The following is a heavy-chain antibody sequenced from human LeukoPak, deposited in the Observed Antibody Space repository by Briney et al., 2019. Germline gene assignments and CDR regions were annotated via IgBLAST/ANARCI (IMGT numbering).Heavy chain of an antibody. Sequence: GGSLRLSCAASGFTFSSYAMSWVRQAPGKGLGWVSAISGSGGSTYYADSVKGRFTISRDNSKNTLYLQMNSLRAEDTAVYYCAKVLYSSGWYGAFDIWGQGTMVTVSS. CDR3: AKVLYSSGWYGAFDI. J-gene: IGHJ3*02. D-gene: IGHD6-13*01. CDR1: GFTFSSYA. CDR2: ISGSGGST. V-gene: IGHV3-23*01.